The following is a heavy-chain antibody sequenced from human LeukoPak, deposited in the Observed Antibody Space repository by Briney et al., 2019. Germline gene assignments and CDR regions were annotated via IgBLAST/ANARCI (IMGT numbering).Heavy chain of an antibody. V-gene: IGHV3-72*01. CDR2: TRNKANSYTT. J-gene: IGHJ2*01. Sequence: GGSLRLSCAASGFTFSSYAMSWVRQAPGKGLEWVGRTRNKANSYTTEYAASVKGRFTIARDDSKKSLYLQMNSLKTEDTAVYYCARESGGGVLGYFDLWGRGTLVSVSS. CDR1: GFTFSSYA. D-gene: IGHD3-10*01. CDR3: ARESGGGVLGYFDL.